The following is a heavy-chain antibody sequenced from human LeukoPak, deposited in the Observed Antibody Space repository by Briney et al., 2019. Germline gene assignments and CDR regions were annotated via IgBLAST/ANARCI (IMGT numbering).Heavy chain of an antibody. J-gene: IGHJ4*02. CDR1: GFTFSSYE. V-gene: IGHV3-21*05. D-gene: IGHD2-15*01. Sequence: GGSLRLSCAASGFTFSSYEMNWVRQAPGKGLEWVSYISSSSSYTNYADSVKGRFTISRDNAKNSLYLQMNSLRAEDTAVYYCAREIEPLEWRYPGYWGQGTLVTVSS. CDR3: AREIEPLEWRYPGY. CDR2: ISSSSSYT.